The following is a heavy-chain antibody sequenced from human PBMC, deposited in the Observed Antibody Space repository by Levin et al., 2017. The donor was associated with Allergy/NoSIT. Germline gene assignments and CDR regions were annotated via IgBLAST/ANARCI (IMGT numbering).Heavy chain of an antibody. D-gene: IGHD6-13*01. CDR1: GVSISSSTDY. J-gene: IGHJ4*02. V-gene: IGHV4-39*01. CDR3: ARHKAAEGFSNSYSGSDS. Sequence: SQTLSLTCTVSGVSISSSTDYWVWIRQPPGKGLEWIGTLYYGGSIFYNPSLESRVTISVDTSDNRLSLTLTSVTAADPAVYYCARHKAAEGFSNSYSGSDSWGQGTLVTVSS. CDR2: LYYGGSI.